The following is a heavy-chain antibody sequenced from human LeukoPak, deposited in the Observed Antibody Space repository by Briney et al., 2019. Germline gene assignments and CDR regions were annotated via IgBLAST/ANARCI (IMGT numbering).Heavy chain of an antibody. Sequence: GGSLRLSCAASGLTVNNNYMNWVRQAPGKGLEWVSALYIGGNTYYADSVRGRFTISRDNSKNTLYLQMNSLKAEDTAVYYCVREGYSSGWFRNWGQGTLVSVSS. CDR3: VREGYSSGWFRN. CDR1: GLTVNNNY. J-gene: IGHJ4*02. D-gene: IGHD6-19*01. V-gene: IGHV3-53*01. CDR2: LYIGGNT.